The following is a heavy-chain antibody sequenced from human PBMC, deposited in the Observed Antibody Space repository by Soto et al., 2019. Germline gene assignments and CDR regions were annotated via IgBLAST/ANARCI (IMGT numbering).Heavy chain of an antibody. D-gene: IGHD3-3*01. J-gene: IGHJ4*02. CDR1: GYTFADFY. Sequence: QVQLVQSGAELKKPGASVRVSCKTSGYTFADFYIHWVRQAPGQGFEWMGWMNPNTGGAVYAQKFLGRVAMTRDTSISTAYMELSRLSSNDTAVYFCATSTYDDFWSGFFWGQGTLVTVSS. CDR2: MNPNTGGA. V-gene: IGHV1-2*02. CDR3: ATSTYDDFWSGFF.